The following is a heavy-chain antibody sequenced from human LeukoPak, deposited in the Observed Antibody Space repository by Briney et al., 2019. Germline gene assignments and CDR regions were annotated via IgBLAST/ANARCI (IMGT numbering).Heavy chain of an antibody. Sequence: GRSLRLSCAASGFTFDDYAMHWVRQAPGKGLEWVSGISWNSGSIGYADSVKGRFTISRDNAKNSLYLQMNSLRAEDTAVYYCAKWGIYSGSYGAFDIWGQGTMVTVSS. J-gene: IGHJ3*02. CDR2: ISWNSGSI. V-gene: IGHV3-9*01. CDR1: GFTFDDYA. CDR3: AKWGIYSGSYGAFDI. D-gene: IGHD1-26*01.